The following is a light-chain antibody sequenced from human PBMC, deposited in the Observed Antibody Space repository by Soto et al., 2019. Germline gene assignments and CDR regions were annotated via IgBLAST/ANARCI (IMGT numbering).Light chain of an antibody. Sequence: IQVTQSPSSLSASVGDRVTITCRASQGITSYLAWYQQKPGKAPKLLIYAASALQTGVSSRFSGTASGSDFTFTISSLQPEDIATYYCQHYETLPLTFGGGTKVEIK. J-gene: IGKJ4*01. CDR1: QGITSY. CDR2: AAS. CDR3: QHYETLPLT. V-gene: IGKV1-9*01.